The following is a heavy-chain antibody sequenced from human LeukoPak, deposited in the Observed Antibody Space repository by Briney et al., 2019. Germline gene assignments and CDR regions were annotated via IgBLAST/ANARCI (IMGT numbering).Heavy chain of an antibody. V-gene: IGHV4-39*02. CDR2: ICYSGYT. Sequence: PSETLSLTCTVYVGSISSSTYEWGWIRQPRGNGLEWIETICYSGYTYYNRSVKSRVTISVDTSKNQFSLKLSSVTAADTAVYYCARETTAAYFIVVVTAITGWFDPWGQGTLVTVSS. CDR3: ARETTAAYFIVVVTAITGWFDP. D-gene: IGHD2-21*02. J-gene: IGHJ5*02. CDR1: VGSISSSTYE.